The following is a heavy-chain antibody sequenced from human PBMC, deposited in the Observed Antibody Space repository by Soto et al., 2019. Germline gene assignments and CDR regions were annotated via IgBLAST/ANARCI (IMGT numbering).Heavy chain of an antibody. V-gene: IGHV3-23*01. D-gene: IGHD2-15*01. CDR3: AKDAIVVVVAATFDY. Sequence: GGSLRLSCAASGFTFSSYAMSWVRQAPGQGLEWVSGISGSGGSTYYADSVKGRFTISSDNSKNTLYLQMNSLRAEDTAVYYCAKDAIVVVVAATFDYWGQGTLVTVSS. CDR2: ISGSGGST. J-gene: IGHJ4*02. CDR1: GFTFSSYA.